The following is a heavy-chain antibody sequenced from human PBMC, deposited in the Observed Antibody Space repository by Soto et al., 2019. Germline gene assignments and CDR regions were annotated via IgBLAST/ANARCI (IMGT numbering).Heavy chain of an antibody. CDR3: ARSLLQGDF. D-gene: IGHD2-21*01. CDR1: GYTFIHYY. V-gene: IGHV1-46*01. Sequence: QVQLVQSGAEVKKPGASVKISCKASGYTFIHYYIHWVRQAPGQGLEWMAISNPNGGSTNYAQKFQGRVTVTSDTSPTPVSMELNSLESDDTAVYFCARSLLQGDFWGQGTLVTVSS. CDR2: SNPNGGST. J-gene: IGHJ4*02.